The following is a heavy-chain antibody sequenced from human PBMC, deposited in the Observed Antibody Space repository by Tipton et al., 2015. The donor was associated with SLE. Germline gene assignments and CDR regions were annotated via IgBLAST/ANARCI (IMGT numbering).Heavy chain of an antibody. D-gene: IGHD2/OR15-2a*01. V-gene: IGHV4-59*01. CDR2: IYYSGGT. CDR3: ERYSLTNGLGDL. Sequence: TLSLTCTVSGGSMSTYYWSWIRLPPGKGLEWIGYIYYSGGTSYNPSLNSRVTISVDTSRNQFSLKLTSVTAADSAVYYCERYSLTNGLGDLWGRGTLVTVSS. CDR1: GGSMSTYY. J-gene: IGHJ2*01.